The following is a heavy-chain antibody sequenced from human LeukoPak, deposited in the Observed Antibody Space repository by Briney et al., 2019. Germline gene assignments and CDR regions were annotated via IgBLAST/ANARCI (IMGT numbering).Heavy chain of an antibody. CDR1: GASISGSSYY. D-gene: IGHD5-12*01. CDR3: ARHPIVATGTLFDY. Sequence: SETLSLTCTVSGASISGSSYYWGWIRQPPGKELEWIGSIYYSGNTYYNPSLKSRVTLYVDTSENQFSLYLSSVTAADTAVYYCARHPIVATGTLFDYWGQGTLVTVSS. J-gene: IGHJ4*02. V-gene: IGHV4-39*01. CDR2: IYYSGNT.